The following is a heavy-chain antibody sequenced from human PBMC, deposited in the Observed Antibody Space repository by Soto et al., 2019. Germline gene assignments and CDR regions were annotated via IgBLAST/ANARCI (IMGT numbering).Heavy chain of an antibody. J-gene: IGHJ4*02. CDR1: GGSISSGGYS. D-gene: IGHD3-10*01. V-gene: IGHV4-30-2*01. Sequence: SSETLSLTCAVSGGSISSGGYSWSWIRQPPGKGLEWIGYIYHSGSTYYNPSLKSRVTISVDRSKNQFSLKLSSVTAADTAVYYCARVTMVRGVTFDYWGQGTLVTVSS. CDR3: ARVTMVRGVTFDY. CDR2: IYHSGST.